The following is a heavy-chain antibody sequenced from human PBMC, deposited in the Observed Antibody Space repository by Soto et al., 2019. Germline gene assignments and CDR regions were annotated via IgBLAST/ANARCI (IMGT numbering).Heavy chain of an antibody. CDR2: INSDGSRT. CDR3: ARVLVDYGDPKNNFDY. D-gene: IGHD4-17*01. V-gene: IGHV3-74*01. Sequence: PGGSLRLSCAASGFTFGTSGMPWVRQAPGKGLVWVSRINSDGSRTSYADSVKGRFTISRDNAKNTLYLQMNSLRAEDTAVYYCARVLVDYGDPKNNFDYWGQGTLVTVSS. J-gene: IGHJ4*02. CDR1: GFTFGTSG.